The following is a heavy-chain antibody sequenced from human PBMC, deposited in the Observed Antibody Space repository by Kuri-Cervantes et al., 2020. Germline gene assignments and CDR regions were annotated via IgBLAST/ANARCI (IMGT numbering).Heavy chain of an antibody. CDR2: IRYDGSNK. V-gene: IGHV3-30*02. CDR3: ASPSDAAMVGGRHYMDV. Sequence: GESLKISCVAPGFTFSNYGMHWVRQAPGKGLEWVTFIRYDGSNKYYADSVKGRFIISRDNSQNMWYLHMNSLRPQDTAIYYCASPSDAAMVGGRHYMDVWGKGTTVTVSS. J-gene: IGHJ6*03. D-gene: IGHD3-10*01. CDR1: GFTFSNYG.